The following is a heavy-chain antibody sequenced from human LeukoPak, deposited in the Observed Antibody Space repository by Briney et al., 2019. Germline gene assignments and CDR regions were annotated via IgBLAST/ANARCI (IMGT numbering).Heavy chain of an antibody. CDR3: ARDCSSTSCYMTGDY. CDR2: IIPIFGTA. V-gene: IGHV1-69*13. D-gene: IGHD2-2*02. J-gene: IGHJ4*02. Sequence: WASVTVSFKASGGTFISYAISWVRQAPGQGLEWMGGIIPIFGTANYAQKFQGRVTITADESTSTAYMELSSLRSEDTAVYYCARDCSSTSCYMTGDYWGQGTLVTVSS. CDR1: GGTFISYA.